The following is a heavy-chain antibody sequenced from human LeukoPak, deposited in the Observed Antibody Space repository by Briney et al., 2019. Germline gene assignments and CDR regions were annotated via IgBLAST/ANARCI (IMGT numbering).Heavy chain of an antibody. J-gene: IGHJ5*02. CDR1: GGSISSYY. CDR3: ARVGGSGKSRRFAP. D-gene: IGHD3-10*01. Sequence: PSETLSLTCTVSGGSISSYYWSWIRQPAGKGLEWIGRIYTSGSTNYNPSLKSRVTMSVDTSKNQFSLKLSSVTAADTAVYYCARVGGSGKSRRFAPWGQGTLVTVSS. V-gene: IGHV4-4*07. CDR2: IYTSGST.